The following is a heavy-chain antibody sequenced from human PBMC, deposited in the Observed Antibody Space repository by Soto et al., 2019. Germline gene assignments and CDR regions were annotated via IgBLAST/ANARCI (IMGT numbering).Heavy chain of an antibody. CDR3: ARDKGELAIMY. J-gene: IGHJ4*02. Sequence: PSETLSLTRTVSGGSISSYYWSWIRQHPGKGLEWIGYIYYSVSSYYNPSLKSRVTISLYTSKNQFSLKLSSVTAADTAVYYCARDKGELAIMYWGQGNLVTGSS. CDR1: GGSISSYY. D-gene: IGHD3-16*01. CDR2: IYYSVSS. V-gene: IGHV4-59*12.